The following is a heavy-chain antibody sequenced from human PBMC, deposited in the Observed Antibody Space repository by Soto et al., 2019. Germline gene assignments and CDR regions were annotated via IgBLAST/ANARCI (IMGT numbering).Heavy chain of an antibody. D-gene: IGHD3-22*01. J-gene: IGHJ4*02. CDR2: ISYDGSNK. CDR1: GFNFISYG. V-gene: IGHV3-30*18. Sequence: GGSLRLSSTASGFNFISYGMHWVRQATGKGLEWVAVISYDGSNKYYADSVKGRFTISRDNSKNTLYLQMNSLRGEDTAVYYCAKDVLGGSGYYYYYWGQGTLVTVSS. CDR3: AKDVLGGSGYYYYY.